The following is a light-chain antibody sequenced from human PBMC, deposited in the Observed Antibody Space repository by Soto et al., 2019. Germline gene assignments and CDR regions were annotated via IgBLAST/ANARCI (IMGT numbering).Light chain of an antibody. Sequence: IQMTQTPSTLSASVGDRVTITCRASQSISSWLAWYQQKPGKAPKLLIYKASTLESGVPSNFSGSGSGTEFTLTISSLQPEDFATYYCQQANSFPSTFGQGTRPEIK. J-gene: IGKJ5*01. CDR2: KAS. CDR3: QQANSFPST. V-gene: IGKV1-5*03. CDR1: QSISSW.